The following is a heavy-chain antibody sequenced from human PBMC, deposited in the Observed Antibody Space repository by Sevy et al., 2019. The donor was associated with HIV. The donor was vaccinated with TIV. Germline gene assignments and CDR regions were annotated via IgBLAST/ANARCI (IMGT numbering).Heavy chain of an antibody. CDR2: ISYDGSNK. Sequence: GGSLRLSCAASGFTFSSYAMHWVRQAPGKGLEWVAVISYDGSNKYYAHSVKGRFTISRDNSKNTLYLQMNSLRAEDTAVYYCAGTQEGYGSGSYYNVWEDYYGMDVWGQGTTVTVSS. V-gene: IGHV3-30-3*01. J-gene: IGHJ6*02. D-gene: IGHD3-10*01. CDR1: GFTFSSYA. CDR3: AGTQEGYGSGSYYNVWEDYYGMDV.